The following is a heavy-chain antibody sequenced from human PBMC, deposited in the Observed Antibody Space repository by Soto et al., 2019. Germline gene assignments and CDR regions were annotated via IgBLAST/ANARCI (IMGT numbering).Heavy chain of an antibody. V-gene: IGHV3-48*02. CDR1: GFTFISYS. CDR3: AREEGFVVVPAATFDY. D-gene: IGHD2-2*01. Sequence: GGSLRLSCAASGFTFISYSMNWVRQAPGKGLEWVSYISSSSSTIYYADSVKGRFTISRDNAKNSLYLQMNSLRDEDTAVYYCAREEGFVVVPAATFDYWGQGTLVTVSS. J-gene: IGHJ4*02. CDR2: ISSSSSTI.